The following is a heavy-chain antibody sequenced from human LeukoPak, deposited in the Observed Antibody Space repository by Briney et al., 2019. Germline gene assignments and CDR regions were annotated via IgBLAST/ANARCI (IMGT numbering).Heavy chain of an antibody. CDR1: GYTFTSYA. CDR2: IIPIFGTA. D-gene: IGHD2-15*01. Sequence: SVKVSCKASGYTFTSYAISWVRQAPGQGLEWMGGIIPIFGTANYAQKFQGRVTITADESTSTAYMELSSLRSEDTAVYYCARDLGTRYCSSGSCYYYYMDVWGKGTTVTVSS. J-gene: IGHJ6*03. CDR3: ARDLGTRYCSSGSCYYYYMDV. V-gene: IGHV1-69*13.